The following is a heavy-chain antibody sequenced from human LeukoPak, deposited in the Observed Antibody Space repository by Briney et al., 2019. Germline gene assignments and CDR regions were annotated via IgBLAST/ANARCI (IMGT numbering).Heavy chain of an antibody. V-gene: IGHV1-69*06. CDR1: GGTFSSYA. CDR2: IIPIFGTA. Sequence: SVKVSCKASGGTFSSYAISWGRQAPGQGLEWMGGIIPIFGTANYAQKFQGRVTMTEDKSTDTAYMELSSLRSEDTAVYYCATGGVDTAMASMVDYWGQGTLVTVSS. CDR3: ATGGVDTAMASMVDY. D-gene: IGHD5-18*01. J-gene: IGHJ4*02.